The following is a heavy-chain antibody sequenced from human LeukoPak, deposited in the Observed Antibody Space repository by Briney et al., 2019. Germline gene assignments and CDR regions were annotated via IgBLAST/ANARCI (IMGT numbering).Heavy chain of an antibody. Sequence: GASVKVSCKASGGTFSSYAISWVRQAPGQGLEWMGGIIPIFGTANYAQKFQGRVTITADKSTSTAYMELSSLRSEDTAVYYCARYSSGWYAAGGGPEFDYWGQGTLVTVSS. CDR1: GGTFSSYA. D-gene: IGHD6-19*01. V-gene: IGHV1-69*06. CDR3: ARYSSGWYAAGGGPEFDY. J-gene: IGHJ4*02. CDR2: IIPIFGTA.